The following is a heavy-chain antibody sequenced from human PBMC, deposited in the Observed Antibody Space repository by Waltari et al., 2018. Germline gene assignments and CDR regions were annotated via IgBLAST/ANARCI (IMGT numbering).Heavy chain of an antibody. V-gene: IGHV3-7*01. D-gene: IGHD2-2*02. J-gene: IGHJ4*02. CDR2: KDQDGSAK. Sequence: EVQLVESGGGLVQPGGSLRLSCVVSGLTFRNYWMTWVRQALGKGRVYVSNKDQDGSAKTYVDSLSGRFAISEDNAKMSLYLQILSLRAEDTPVYYCSRDIPAGNSFLDYWGQGTQVTVSS. CDR3: SRDIPAGNSFLDY. CDR1: GLTFRNYW.